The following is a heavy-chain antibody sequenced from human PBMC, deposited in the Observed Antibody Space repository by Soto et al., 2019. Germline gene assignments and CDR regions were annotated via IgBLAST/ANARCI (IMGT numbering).Heavy chain of an antibody. CDR3: PSGTTVETGSY. Sequence: QVQLVQSGAEVKKPGASVKVSCKASGYTFTSYGINWVRQAPGQGLEWMGWISAYNGNTNYAQKFQGRVTMTTDTSASTAYLELMSLRSDDTAVYYCPSGTTVETGSYWGQGTLVTVSS. V-gene: IGHV1-18*01. J-gene: IGHJ4*02. CDR2: ISAYNGNT. D-gene: IGHD4-17*01. CDR1: GYTFTSYG.